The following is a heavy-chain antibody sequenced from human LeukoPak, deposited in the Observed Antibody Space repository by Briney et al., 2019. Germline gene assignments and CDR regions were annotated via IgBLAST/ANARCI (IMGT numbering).Heavy chain of an antibody. D-gene: IGHD5-18*01. Sequence: GGSLRLSCAASGFTFSSYAMSWVRQAPGKGLEWVSAITGGGETTSYAESVKGRFTISRDNSKNTLYLQMNSLRAEDTAVYYCGLRGYNSDFYDYWGRGTLVTVSS. CDR1: GFTFSSYA. CDR3: GLRGYNSDFYDY. J-gene: IGHJ4*02. V-gene: IGHV3-23*01. CDR2: ITGGGETT.